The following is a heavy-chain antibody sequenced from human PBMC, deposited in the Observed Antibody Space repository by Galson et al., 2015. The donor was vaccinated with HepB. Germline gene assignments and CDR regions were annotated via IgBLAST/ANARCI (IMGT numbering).Heavy chain of an antibody. CDR2: VSGSGDST. V-gene: IGHV3-23*01. J-gene: IGHJ3*02. CDR1: GFTFSSYA. D-gene: IGHD4-11*01. CDR3: AKGGETTVTPIDAFHI. Sequence: SLRLSCAASGFTFSSYAMSWVRQVPGKGLEWVSAVSGSGDSTYYADSVKGRFTISRDNSKNTLYLQMNSLRAEDTAVYYCAKGGETTVTPIDAFHIWGQGTMVTVTS.